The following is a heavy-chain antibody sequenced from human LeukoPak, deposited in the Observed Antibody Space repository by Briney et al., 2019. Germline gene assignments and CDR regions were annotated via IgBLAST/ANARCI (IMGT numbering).Heavy chain of an antibody. J-gene: IGHJ4*02. V-gene: IGHV4-4*09. CDR1: GVSMSAFQ. CDR3: ATSNDAKIAPFDH. D-gene: IGHD2-8*01. Sequence: PSETLSLTCTVSGVSMSAFQWSWVRQSPGKGLEWIGCVNTKGETNYNPSLKSRVITSVDTSKSQFSLRLTPVTAADTAVYYCATSNDAKIAPFDHWGQGALVTVSS. CDR2: VNTKGET.